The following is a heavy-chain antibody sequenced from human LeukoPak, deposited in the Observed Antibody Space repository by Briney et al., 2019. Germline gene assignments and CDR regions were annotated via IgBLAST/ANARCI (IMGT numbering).Heavy chain of an antibody. CDR3: AKDTTSTYYDSSGYPDY. D-gene: IGHD3-22*01. V-gene: IGHV3-9*01. CDR1: GFTFDDYA. J-gene: IGHJ4*02. Sequence: GGSLRLSCAASGFTFDDYAMHWVRQAPGKGLEWVSGISWNSGSIGYADSVKGRFTISRDNAKNSLYLRMNSLRAEDTALYYCAKDTTSTYYDSSGYPDYWGQGTLVTVSS. CDR2: ISWNSGSI.